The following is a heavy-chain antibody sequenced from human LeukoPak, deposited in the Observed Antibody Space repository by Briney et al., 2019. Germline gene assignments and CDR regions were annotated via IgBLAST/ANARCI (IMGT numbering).Heavy chain of an antibody. Sequence: SETLSLTCTVSGGSISSYYWSWIRQPPGKGLEWIGYIYYSGSTNYNPSLKSRVTISVDTSKNQFSLKLSSVTAADTAVYYCARDVLMVYATPQNYYYYYGMDVWGQGTTVTVSS. V-gene: IGHV4-59*01. D-gene: IGHD2-8*01. CDR1: GGSISSYY. CDR2: IYYSGST. J-gene: IGHJ6*02. CDR3: ARDVLMVYATPQNYYYYYGMDV.